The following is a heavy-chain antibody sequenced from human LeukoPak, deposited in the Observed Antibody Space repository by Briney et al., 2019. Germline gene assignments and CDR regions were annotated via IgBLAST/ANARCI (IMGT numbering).Heavy chain of an antibody. Sequence: GSLRLSFAASGFTFSNYWMSWVRQAPGKGLEWVAHINQDGSEKYYVDSVKGRFTISRDNAKNSLYLQMNSLRAEDTAVYYCARDGGGDIVVAFAFDIWGQGTMVTVSS. J-gene: IGHJ3*02. V-gene: IGHV3-7*05. CDR2: INQDGSEK. D-gene: IGHD2-15*01. CDR3: ARDGGGDIVVAFAFDI. CDR1: GFTFSNYW.